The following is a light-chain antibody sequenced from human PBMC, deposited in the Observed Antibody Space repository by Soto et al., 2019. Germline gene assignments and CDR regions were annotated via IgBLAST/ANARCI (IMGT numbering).Light chain of an antibody. CDR1: QSVSSD. CDR2: GSS. J-gene: IGKJ1*01. Sequence: EIVLTQSPATLSVSPGEGATLSCRASQSVSSDLAWYQHRPGQAPRLLISGSSTRATDIPDRFRGSGSGTVFTLTISSLQSEDFAVYYCQQYADWPRTFGQGTKEEIK. CDR3: QQYADWPRT. V-gene: IGKV3D-15*01.